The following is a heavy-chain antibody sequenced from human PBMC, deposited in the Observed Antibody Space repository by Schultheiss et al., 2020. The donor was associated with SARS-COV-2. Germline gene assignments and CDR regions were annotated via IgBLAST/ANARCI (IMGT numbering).Heavy chain of an antibody. J-gene: IGHJ5*02. Sequence: SQTLSLTCTVSGGSISSGGYYWSWIRQHPGKGLEWIGYIYYSGSTNYNPSLKSRVTISVDKSKNQFSLKLSSVTAADTAVYYCARGQAGIGYCTGGVCYSPWGQGTLVTVSS. CDR1: GGSISSGGYY. V-gene: IGHV4-31*03. CDR3: ARGQAGIGYCTGGVCYSP. D-gene: IGHD2-8*02. CDR2: IYYSGST.